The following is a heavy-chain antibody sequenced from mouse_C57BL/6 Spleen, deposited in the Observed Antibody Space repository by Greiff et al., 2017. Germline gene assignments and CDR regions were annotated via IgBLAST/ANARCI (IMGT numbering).Heavy chain of an antibody. CDR3: ARHGSREYYFDY. V-gene: IGHV1-12*01. D-gene: IGHD1-1*01. CDR1: GYTFTSYN. CDR2: IYPGNGDT. J-gene: IGHJ2*01. Sequence: VQLQQSGAELVRPGASVKMSCKASGYTFTSYNMHWVKQTPRQGLEWIGAIYPGNGDTSYNQKFKGKATLTVDKYSSTSYMQLSSLTSEDSAVYCCARHGSREYYFDYWGQGTTLTVSS.